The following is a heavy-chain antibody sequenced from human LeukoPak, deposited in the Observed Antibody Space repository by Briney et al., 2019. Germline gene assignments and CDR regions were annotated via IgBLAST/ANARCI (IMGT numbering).Heavy chain of an antibody. CDR2: IYYSGST. Sequence: GTLRLSCAASGFTFSSYGMSWVRQAPGKGLEWIGSIYYSGSTYYNPSLKSRVTISVDTSKNQFSLKLSSVTAADTAVYYCAYSSGWLGETDYWGQGTLVTVSS. D-gene: IGHD6-19*01. CDR3: AYSSGWLGETDY. V-gene: IGHV4-59*05. CDR1: GFTFSSYG. J-gene: IGHJ4*02.